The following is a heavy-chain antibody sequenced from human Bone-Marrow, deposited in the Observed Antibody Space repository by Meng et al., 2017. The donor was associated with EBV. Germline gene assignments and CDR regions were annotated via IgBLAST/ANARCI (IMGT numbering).Heavy chain of an antibody. D-gene: IGHD2-2*01. CDR3: ARISGVPGAAFDY. CDR2: SSGYYGNT. J-gene: IGHJ4*02. CDR1: GYNFNSYG. Sequence: QVQLVQCGADVKTPGASVNVPCKAYGYNFNSYGISGVRQAPGQGLEWMGWSSGYYGNTNYAQKVQGRVSMTTDKSTSTAYMELRSLRSDDTAVYYCARISGVPGAAFDYWGQGTLVTVSS. V-gene: IGHV1-18*01.